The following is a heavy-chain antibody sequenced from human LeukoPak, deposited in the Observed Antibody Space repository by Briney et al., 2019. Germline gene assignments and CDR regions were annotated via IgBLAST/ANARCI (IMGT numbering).Heavy chain of an antibody. J-gene: IGHJ5*02. CDR3: ARDRGWFDP. CDR1: GYTFTSYY. V-gene: IGHV1-46*01. CDR2: INPSGGGT. Sequence: ASVKVSCKASGYTFTSYYMHWVRQAPGQGLEWMGIINPSGGGTSYAQKFQGRLTITRDTSTSTVYMELSSLRSEDTAVYYCARDRGWFDPWGQGTLVTVSS.